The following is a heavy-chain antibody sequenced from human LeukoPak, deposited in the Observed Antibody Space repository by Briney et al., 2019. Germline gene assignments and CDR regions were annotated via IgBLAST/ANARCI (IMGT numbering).Heavy chain of an antibody. CDR1: GGSISSSY. CDR2: VYHSGST. V-gene: IGHV4-59*08. CDR3: ATRLTSKYWYFDL. Sequence: ETSETLSLTCTVSGGSISSSYWSWIRQSPGKGLEWIGYVYHSGSTNYSPSLKSRVTISVDTSKNHFSLKLNSVTAADTAVYYCATRLTSKYWYFDLWGRGTLVTVSS. J-gene: IGHJ2*01.